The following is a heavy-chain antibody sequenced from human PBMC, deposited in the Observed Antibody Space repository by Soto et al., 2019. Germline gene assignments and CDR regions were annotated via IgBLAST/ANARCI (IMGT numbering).Heavy chain of an antibody. CDR2: FSSTGST. J-gene: IGHJ4*02. CDR1: GASITYYY. CDR3: ARAMTTVTTFDY. D-gene: IGHD4-17*01. V-gene: IGHV4-59*01. Sequence: SETLSLTCAVSGASITYYYWNWIRQPPGRGLEWIVSFSSTGSTVYNPSLRSRVTISLDTSKNQFSLTLNSVTAADTAVYYCARAMTTVTTFDYWGQGTLVTVSS.